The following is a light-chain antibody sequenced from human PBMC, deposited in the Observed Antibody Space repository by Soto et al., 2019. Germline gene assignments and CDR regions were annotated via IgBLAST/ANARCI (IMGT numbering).Light chain of an antibody. J-gene: IGKJ1*01. Sequence: DIQMTQSPSTLSASVGDRVTITCRASQRISYWLAWYQQKPGKAPNLLIYKASSLESGVPSRFSGSGSGTEFTLTSSSLQPDDFANYYCQQYNNYWTFGQGTKVEIK. CDR3: QQYNNYWT. CDR2: KAS. CDR1: QRISYW. V-gene: IGKV1-5*03.